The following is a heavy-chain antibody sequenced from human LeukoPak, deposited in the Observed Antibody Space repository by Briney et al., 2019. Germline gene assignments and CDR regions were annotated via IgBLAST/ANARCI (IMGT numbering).Heavy chain of an antibody. CDR2: IYYSGST. CDR3: ARSRQTPGFDP. V-gene: IGHV4-61*01. J-gene: IGHJ5*02. CDR1: GGSVSSGSYY. Sequence: SETLSLTCTVSGGSVSSGSYYWSWIRQPPGEGLEWIGYIYYSGSTNYNPSLKSRVTISVDTSKNQFSLKLSSVTAADTAVYYCARSRQTPGFDPWGQGTLVTVSS. D-gene: IGHD4-23*01.